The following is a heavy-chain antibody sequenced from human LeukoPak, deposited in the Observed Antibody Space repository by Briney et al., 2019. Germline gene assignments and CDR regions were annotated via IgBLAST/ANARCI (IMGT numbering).Heavy chain of an antibody. CDR1: GFTFSSYA. CDR3: ARDSEPYGSGSYSLDY. J-gene: IGHJ4*02. Sequence: PGGSLRLSCAASGFTFSSYAMHWVRQAPGKGLEWVAVISYDGSNKYYADSVKGRFTISRDNSKNTLYLQMNSLRAEDTAVYYCARDSEPYGSGSYSLDYWGQGTLVTVSS. D-gene: IGHD3-10*01. V-gene: IGHV3-30*04. CDR2: ISYDGSNK.